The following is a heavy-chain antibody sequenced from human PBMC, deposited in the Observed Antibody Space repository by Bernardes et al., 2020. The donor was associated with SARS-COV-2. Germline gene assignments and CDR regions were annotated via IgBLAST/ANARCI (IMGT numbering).Heavy chain of an antibody. D-gene: IGHD3-3*01. J-gene: IGHJ5*02. CDR2: IYYSGST. CDR3: ARGIPQSITIFGVVIPGNWFDP. CDR1: GGSISSGAYY. Sequence: TLSLTCTVSGGSISSGAYYWSWIRQHPGKGLEWIGYIYYSGSTYYNPSLKSRVTISVDTSKNQFSLKLSSVTAADTAVYYCARGIPQSITIFGVVIPGNWFDPWGQGTLVTVSS. V-gene: IGHV4-31*03.